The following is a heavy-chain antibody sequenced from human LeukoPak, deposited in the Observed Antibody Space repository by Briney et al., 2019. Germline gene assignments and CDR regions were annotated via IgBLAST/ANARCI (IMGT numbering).Heavy chain of an antibody. J-gene: IGHJ6*02. CDR2: IYPGDSDT. D-gene: IGHD3-10*01. CDR3: ARHGVTIIQGGHKVSRYSYGMDL. V-gene: IGHV5-51*01. Sequence: RSGESLKISCKTSGYDFTNSWIGWVRQMPGKGPEWIGIIYPGDSDTKYNPSFEGQVTISVDKSISTAFLQWGSLKASDSAIYFCARHGVTIIQGGHKVSRYSYGMDLWGQGTTVSV. CDR1: GYDFTNSW.